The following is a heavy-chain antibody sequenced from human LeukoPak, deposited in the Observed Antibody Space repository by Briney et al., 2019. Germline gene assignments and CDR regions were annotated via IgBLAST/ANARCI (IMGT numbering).Heavy chain of an antibody. Sequence: QPGGSLRLSCAASGFTFGTYGMHWVRQTPGKGLEWVAFIRYDGSNIQYADSVKGRFTISRDNSRNTLYLQMNSLRAEDTAVYYCARDLSEGAAGIFDYWGQGTLVTVSS. CDR1: GFTFGTYG. V-gene: IGHV3-30*02. CDR2: IRYDGSNI. J-gene: IGHJ4*02. CDR3: ARDLSEGAAGIFDY. D-gene: IGHD6-13*01.